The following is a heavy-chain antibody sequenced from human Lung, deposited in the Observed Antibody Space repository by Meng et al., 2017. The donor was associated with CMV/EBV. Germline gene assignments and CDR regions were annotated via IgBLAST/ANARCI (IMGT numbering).Heavy chain of an antibody. J-gene: IGHJ4*02. D-gene: IGHD7-27*01. CDR3: TRDRRWRSNWEYYFDY. CDR1: GGTFNMYA. Sequence: XVXVSXXASGGTFNMYAVSWVRQAPGQGLEWVGGIIPIFGTPNYPQKFQGRVTISTDESTHTAYMALSSLTSEDTAVYYCTRDRRWRSNWEYYFDYWGQGTXVTVSS. V-gene: IGHV1-69*05. CDR2: IIPIFGTP.